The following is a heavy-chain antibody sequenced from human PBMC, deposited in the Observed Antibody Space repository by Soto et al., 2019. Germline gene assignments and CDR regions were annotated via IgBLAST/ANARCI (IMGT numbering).Heavy chain of an antibody. Sequence: GGSLRLSCAASGFTFSNYAMSWVRQAPGKGLEWVSASIDSGKNTYYADSVKGRLSISRDNSEKTVFLQMNSLRAEDTATYYCAKLFIYDYVPTPYCAFDAWGHGTMVTV. D-gene: IGHD3-16*01. CDR1: GFTFSNYA. J-gene: IGHJ3*01. CDR2: SIDSGKNT. V-gene: IGHV3-23*01. CDR3: AKLFIYDYVPTPYCAFDA.